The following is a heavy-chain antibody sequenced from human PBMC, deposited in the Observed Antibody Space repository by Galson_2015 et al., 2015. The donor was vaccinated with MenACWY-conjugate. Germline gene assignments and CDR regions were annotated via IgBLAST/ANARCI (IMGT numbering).Heavy chain of an antibody. CDR3: TRHSSGSPWTAYYFDY. D-gene: IGHD1-26*01. CDR2: IRSKANSYAT. CDR1: GFTVSSNY. V-gene: IGHV3-73*01. J-gene: IGHJ4*02. Sequence: SLRLSCAASGFTVSSNYMSWVRQASGKGLEWVGRIRSKANSYATAYAASVKGRFTISRDDSKNTAYLQMNSLKTEDTAVYYCTRHSSGSPWTAYYFDYGGQGTLVTVSS.